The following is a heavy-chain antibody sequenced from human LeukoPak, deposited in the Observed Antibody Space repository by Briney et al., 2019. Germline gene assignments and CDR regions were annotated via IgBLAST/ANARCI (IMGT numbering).Heavy chain of an antibody. CDR1: GYSISSGYY. CDR2: IYHSGST. J-gene: IGHJ4*02. V-gene: IGHV4-38-2*01. CDR3: ARPRNYYDPYRYFDY. Sequence: KPSETLSLTCAVSGYSISSGYYWGWIRQPPGKGLEWIGSIYHSGSTYYNPSLKSRVTISVDTSKNQFSLKLSSVTAADTAVYYCARPRNYYDPYRYFDYWGQGTLVTASS. D-gene: IGHD3-22*01.